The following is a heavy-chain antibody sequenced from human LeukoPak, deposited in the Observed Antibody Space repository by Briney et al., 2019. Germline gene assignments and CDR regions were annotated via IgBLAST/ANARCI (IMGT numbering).Heavy chain of an antibody. CDR1: GGSFSGYY. CDR3: ARAGKWELAFDY. CDR2: INHSGST. D-gene: IGHD1-26*01. V-gene: IGHV4-34*01. J-gene: IGHJ4*02. Sequence: SETPSLTCAVYGGSFSGYYWSWIRQPPGKGLEWIGEINHSGSTNYNPSLKSRVTISVDTSKNQFSLKLSSVTAADTAVYYCARAGKWELAFDYWGQGTLVTVSS.